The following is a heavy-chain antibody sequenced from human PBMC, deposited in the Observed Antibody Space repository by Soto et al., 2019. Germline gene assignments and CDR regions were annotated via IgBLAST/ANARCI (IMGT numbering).Heavy chain of an antibody. CDR2: ISYDGSTK. CDR1: GFTFSSYG. D-gene: IGHD2-21*02. V-gene: IGHV3-30*18. Sequence: PGESLKISCAASGFTFSSYGLHWVRQAPGKGLECVALISYDGSTKYYAESVKGRFTISRDNAEDTLFLQMNSLRAEDTALYYCAKDYRPYGDHDNYGMDVWGQGTTVTVSS. CDR3: AKDYRPYGDHDNYGMDV. J-gene: IGHJ6*02.